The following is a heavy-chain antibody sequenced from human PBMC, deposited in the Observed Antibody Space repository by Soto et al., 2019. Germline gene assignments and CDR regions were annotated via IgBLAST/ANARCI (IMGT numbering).Heavy chain of an antibody. J-gene: IGHJ4*02. V-gene: IGHV3-11*01. Sequence: QVQLVESGGGLVKPGGSLRLSCAASGFTFSDYYMSWIRRAPGRGWGGVSYISSSGSTIYYADSVKGRFTISRDNAKNSLYLQMNSLRAEDTAVYYCARLGCSGGSCARIDYWGQGTLVTVSS. D-gene: IGHD2-15*01. CDR3: ARLGCSGGSCARIDY. CDR2: ISSSGSTI. CDR1: GFTFSDYY.